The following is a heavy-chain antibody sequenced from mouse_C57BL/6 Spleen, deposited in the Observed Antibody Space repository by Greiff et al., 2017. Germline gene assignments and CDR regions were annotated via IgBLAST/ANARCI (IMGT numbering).Heavy chain of an antibody. CDR1: GFNFKDDY. CDR2: IDPENGDT. V-gene: IGHV14-4*01. D-gene: IGHD1-3*01. CDR3: TTGLRGLDY. J-gene: IGHJ2*01. Sequence: VQLQQSGAELVRPGASVKLSCTASGFNFKDDYMHWVKQRPEQGLEWIGWIDPENGDTEYASKFQGKATITADTSSNTAYLQLSSLTSEDTAVYYWTTGLRGLDYWGQGTTLTVSS.